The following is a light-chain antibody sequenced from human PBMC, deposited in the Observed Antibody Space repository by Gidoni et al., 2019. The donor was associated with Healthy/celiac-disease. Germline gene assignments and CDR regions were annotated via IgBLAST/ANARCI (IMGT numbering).Light chain of an antibody. CDR1: QSVSSY. V-gene: IGKV3-11*01. CDR2: DAS. J-gene: IGKJ2*01. Sequence: EIVLTQSPATVSLSPGERATLSCRASQSVSSYLAWYQQKPGQAPRLLIYDASNRATGIPARFSGSGSGTDFTLTISSLEPEDFAIYYCQQRSNWPPGYTFGQXTKLEIK. CDR3: QQRSNWPPGYT.